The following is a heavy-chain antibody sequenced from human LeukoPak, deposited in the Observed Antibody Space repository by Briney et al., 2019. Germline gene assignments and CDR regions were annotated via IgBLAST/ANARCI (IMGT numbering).Heavy chain of an antibody. V-gene: IGHV5-51*01. J-gene: IGHJ5*02. CDR1: GYSFTSYW. D-gene: IGHD2-15*01. CDR2: TYPGDSNT. CDR3: VRSPACSSGTCYPNWFDP. Sequence: GESLKISCKGSGYSFTSYWIGWVRQMPGKGLEWMGITYPGDSNTRYSPSFQGQVTISADKSISSAYLQWSSLKASDTAMYYCVRSPACSSGTCYPNWFDPWGQGTLVTVSS.